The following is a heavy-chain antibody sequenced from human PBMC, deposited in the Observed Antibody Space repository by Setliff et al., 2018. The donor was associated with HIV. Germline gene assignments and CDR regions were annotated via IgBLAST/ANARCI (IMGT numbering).Heavy chain of an antibody. CDR1: GGSISGFY. V-gene: IGHV4-59*08. CDR3: ARQPYDSRSFGWFDP. J-gene: IGHJ5*02. CDR2: IYDSGAT. D-gene: IGHD3-10*01. Sequence: SETLSLTCTVSGGSISGFYWSWIRQSPGNGLEWIGWIYDSGATKYNPSLKSRVTISIDTSKNQLSLNLSSATAADTAVYYCARQPYDSRSFGWFDPWGQGILVTVS.